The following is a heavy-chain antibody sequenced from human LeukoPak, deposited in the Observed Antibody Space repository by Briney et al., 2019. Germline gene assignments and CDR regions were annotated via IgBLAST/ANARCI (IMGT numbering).Heavy chain of an antibody. CDR3: VRDHVSPGLSNWFDP. J-gene: IGHJ5*02. V-gene: IGHV4-38-2*02. Sequence: SETLSLTCTVSGYSIRSGFYWGWIRQPPGKGLEWIGNIYHSGITYYTPSLKSRVTISVGTSKNQFSLKVTSVTASDTAMYYCVRDHVSPGLSNWFDPWGQGTLVTVSS. CDR2: IYHSGIT. CDR1: GYSIRSGFY. D-gene: IGHD3-16*01.